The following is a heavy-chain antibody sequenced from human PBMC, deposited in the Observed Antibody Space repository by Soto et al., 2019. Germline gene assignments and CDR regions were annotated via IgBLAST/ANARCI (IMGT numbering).Heavy chain of an antibody. D-gene: IGHD3-10*01. J-gene: IGHJ4*02. Sequence: SQTRSLACNASGGSITRSASAWGWIRQSPGKGLEWIGTIDYSGNIYYIPSLKSRITISVDTSKNQISLKLSSVTAADTAVYYWETHTHNKGFGYYFDSWGQGTRVTVSS. CDR2: IDYSGNI. CDR3: ETHTHNKGFGYYFDS. CDR1: GGSITRSASA. V-gene: IGHV4-39*01.